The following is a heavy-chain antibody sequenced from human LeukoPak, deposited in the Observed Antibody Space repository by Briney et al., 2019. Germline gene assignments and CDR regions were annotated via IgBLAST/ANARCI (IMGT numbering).Heavy chain of an antibody. CDR3: ARGREAHDAFDM. D-gene: IGHD5-24*01. CDR1: GFTFSDYY. V-gene: IGHV3-11*05. J-gene: IGHJ3*02. Sequence: GGSLRLSCAASGFTFSDYYMTWIRQAPGKGLEWVSYISSGSNYTKYADSVKGRFTVSRDNAKNSLYLQMNSLRAEDTAVYYYARGREAHDAFDMWGQGTMVTVSA. CDR2: ISSGSNYT.